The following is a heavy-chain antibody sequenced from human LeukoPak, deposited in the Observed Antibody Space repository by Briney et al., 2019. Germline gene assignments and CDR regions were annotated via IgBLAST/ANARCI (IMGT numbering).Heavy chain of an antibody. Sequence: VKVSXXXSGXTFXGYYMHWVRQAPGQGLEWMGWINPNSGGTNYAQKFQGWVTMTRDTSISTAYMELSRLRSDDTAVYYCARIRSPDQAFDIWGQGTMVTVSS. D-gene: IGHD2-2*01. V-gene: IGHV1-2*04. CDR2: INPNSGGT. CDR1: GXTFXGYY. CDR3: ARIRSPDQAFDI. J-gene: IGHJ3*02.